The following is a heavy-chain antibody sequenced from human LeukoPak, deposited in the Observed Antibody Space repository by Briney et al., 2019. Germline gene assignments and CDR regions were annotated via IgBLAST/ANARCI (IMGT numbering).Heavy chain of an antibody. V-gene: IGHV3-30*03. J-gene: IGHJ6*02. D-gene: IGHD3-3*01. CDR3: ARSDYDFWSGPNPPYYYGMDV. CDR2: ISYDGSNK. CDR1: GFTFSSYG. Sequence: GGSLRLSCAASGFTFSSYGMHWVRQAPGKGLEWVAVISYDGSNKYYADSVKGRFTISRDNSKNTLYLQMNSLRAEDTAVYYCARSDYDFWSGPNPPYYYGMDVWGRGTTVTVSS.